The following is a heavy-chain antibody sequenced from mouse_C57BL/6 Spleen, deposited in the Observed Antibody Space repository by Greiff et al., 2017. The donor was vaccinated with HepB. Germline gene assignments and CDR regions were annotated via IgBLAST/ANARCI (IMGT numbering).Heavy chain of an antibody. CDR2: IRNKANGYTT. Sequence: EVKVVDSGGGLVQPGASLRLSCAASGFTFNDYQMRWVRQAPGKAPEWLALIRNKANGYTTEYTASVKGRFTISRDNSQNILYLQMNTLRAEDSATYYCVKAVSSGSSYTWFAYWGQGTLVTVSA. CDR3: VKAVSSGSSYTWFAY. D-gene: IGHD1-1*01. J-gene: IGHJ3*01. V-gene: IGHV7-4*01. CDR1: GFTFNDYQ.